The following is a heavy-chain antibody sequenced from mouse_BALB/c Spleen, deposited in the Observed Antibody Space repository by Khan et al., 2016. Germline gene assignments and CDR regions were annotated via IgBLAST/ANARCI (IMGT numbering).Heavy chain of an antibody. CDR3: AEDYYGSNWFAY. CDR1: GYTFTNYG. J-gene: IGHJ3*01. V-gene: IGHV9-3*02. Sequence: QIQLVQSGPELKKPGETVKISCKASGYTFTNYGMNWVKQAPGKGLKWMGWINTNTGEPTYAEEFKGRFAFSLETSASTAYLQLHNLKTEDTATYYCAEDYYGSNWFAYWGQGTLVTVSA. D-gene: IGHD1-1*01. CDR2: INTNTGEP.